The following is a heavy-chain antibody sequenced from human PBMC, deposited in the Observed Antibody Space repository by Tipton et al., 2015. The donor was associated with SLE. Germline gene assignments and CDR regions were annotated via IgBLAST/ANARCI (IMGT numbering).Heavy chain of an antibody. J-gene: IGHJ4*02. Sequence: QSGPEVKKPGASVKVSCKASGCTFTSYAMNWVRQAPGQGLEWMGWINTNTGNPTYAQGFTGRFVFSLDTSVSTAYLQISSLKAEDTGVYYCASYSSTFGYWGQGTLVTVSS. CDR1: GCTFTSYA. CDR2: INTNTGNP. V-gene: IGHV7-4-1*02. D-gene: IGHD6-13*01. CDR3: ASYSSTFGY.